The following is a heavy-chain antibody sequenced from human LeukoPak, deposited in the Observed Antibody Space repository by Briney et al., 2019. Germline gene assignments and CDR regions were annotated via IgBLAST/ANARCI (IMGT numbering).Heavy chain of an antibody. Sequence: GASVKVSCKASGGTFNSYAISWVRQAPGQGLEWMGRIIPILGIANYAQKFQGRVTITADKSTSTAYMELSSLRSEDAAVYYCARAPDYDILTGQNFDYWGQGTLVTVSS. CDR1: GGTFNSYA. CDR3: ARAPDYDILTGQNFDY. V-gene: IGHV1-69*04. J-gene: IGHJ4*02. CDR2: IIPILGIA. D-gene: IGHD3-9*01.